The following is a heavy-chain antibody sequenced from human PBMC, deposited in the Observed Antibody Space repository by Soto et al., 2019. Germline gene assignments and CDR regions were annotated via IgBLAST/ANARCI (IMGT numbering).Heavy chain of an antibody. CDR1: GYTFTSYA. J-gene: IGHJ6*04. CDR3: ARTLRRVDPRSLMDV. D-gene: IGHD5-12*01. V-gene: IGHV1-3*01. Sequence: GASVKVSCKASGYTFTSYAMHWVRQAPGQRLEWMGWINAGKGNTKYSQKFQGRVTITRDTSASTAYMELSSLRSEDTAVYYCARTLRRVDPRSLMDVWGKGTTVTVSS. CDR2: INAGKGNT.